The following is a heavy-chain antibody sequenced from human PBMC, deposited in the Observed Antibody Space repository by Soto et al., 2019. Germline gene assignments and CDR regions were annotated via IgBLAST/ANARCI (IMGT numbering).Heavy chain of an antibody. Sequence: ASVKVSCKASGYTFTSYYMHWVRQAPGQGLEWMGIINPSGGSTSYAQKFQGRVTMTRDTSTSTVYMELSSLRSEDTAVYYCARDVSYGNSYGRPAPAIFAYGGRGPRVTAS. J-gene: IGHJ4*02. CDR1: GYTFTSYY. CDR2: INPSGGST. V-gene: IGHV1-46*01. D-gene: IGHD5-18*01. CDR3: ARDVSYGNSYGRPAPAIFAY.